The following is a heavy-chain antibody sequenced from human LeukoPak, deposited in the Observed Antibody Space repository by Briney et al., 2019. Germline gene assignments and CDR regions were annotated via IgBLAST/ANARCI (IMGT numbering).Heavy chain of an antibody. D-gene: IGHD5-18*01. CDR3: ARASANNYGLFDY. CDR2: ISPDGSTT. CDR1: EFTLSGYW. J-gene: IGHJ4*02. V-gene: IGHV3-74*01. Sequence: PGGSLRLSCAASEFTLSGYWMHWVRQAPGKGLVWVSRISPDGSTTNYADSVRGRFTISRDNAKNTLYLQMSSLRADDTAVYCCARASANNYGLFDYWGQGTLVTVSS.